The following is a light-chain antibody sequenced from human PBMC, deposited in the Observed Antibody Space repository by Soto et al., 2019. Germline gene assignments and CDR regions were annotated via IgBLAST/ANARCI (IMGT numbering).Light chain of an antibody. CDR1: QSISNW. J-gene: IGKJ1*01. CDR2: RVS. Sequence: IQMTQCPSTRSSSVGDRVTITCRASQSISNWLAWYQHKPGKAPRALIYRVSSLESGVPSRFSGSGSGAEGTLTISSLKPDDGSTYYCQQYNSYPWTFGQGTKVDIK. CDR3: QQYNSYPWT. V-gene: IGKV1-5*03.